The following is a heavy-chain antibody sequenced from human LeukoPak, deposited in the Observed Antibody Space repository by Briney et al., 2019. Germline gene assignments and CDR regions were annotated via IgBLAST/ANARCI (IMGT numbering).Heavy chain of an antibody. CDR3: ARGGYCSSTSCYRSLFANY. CDR2: IWYDGSNK. V-gene: IGHV3-33*08. Sequence: PGGPLRLSCAASGFTFSSYAMHWVRQAPGKGLEWVAVIWYDGSNKYYADSLKGRFTISRDNSKSTLYLEMNSLRAEDTAMYYCARGGYCSSTSCYRSLFANYWGQGTLVTVSS. D-gene: IGHD2-2*01. J-gene: IGHJ4*02. CDR1: GFTFSSYA.